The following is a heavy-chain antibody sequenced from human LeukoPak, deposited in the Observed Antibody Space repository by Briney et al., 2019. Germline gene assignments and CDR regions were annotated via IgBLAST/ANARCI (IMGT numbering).Heavy chain of an antibody. CDR2: INPSGGST. D-gene: IGHD4-23*01. Sequence: ASVKVSCKASGYTFTSYYMHWVRQAPGQGLEWMGIINPSGGSTSYAQKFQGRVTITAVESMSTAYMELSSLRSEDTAVYYCARGWLAETTVATPYNYWGQGTLVTVSS. CDR3: ARGWLAETTVATPYNY. CDR1: GYTFTSYY. V-gene: IGHV1-46*01. J-gene: IGHJ4*02.